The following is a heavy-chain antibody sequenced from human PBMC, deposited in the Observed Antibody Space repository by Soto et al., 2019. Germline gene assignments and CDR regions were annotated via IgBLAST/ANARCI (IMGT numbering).Heavy chain of an antibody. V-gene: IGHV3-33*01. CDR1: GVTFSSYG. Sequence: QVQLVESGGGVVQPGRSLRLSCAASGVTFSSYGMHWGRQAQGKGLEWVAVIWYDGSNKYYADSVKGRFTVSRDNTKNKLYLQMNSLRGEDTAVYYCARDHSNYSYYYYYYYMDVWGKGTTVTASS. J-gene: IGHJ6*03. D-gene: IGHD4-4*01. CDR2: IWYDGSNK. CDR3: ARDHSNYSYYYYYYYMDV.